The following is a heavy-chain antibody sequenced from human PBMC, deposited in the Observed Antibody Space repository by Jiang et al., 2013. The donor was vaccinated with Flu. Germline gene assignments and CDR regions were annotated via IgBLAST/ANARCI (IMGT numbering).Heavy chain of an antibody. V-gene: IGHV4-59*01. CDR2: IYYSGST. CDR1: GGSISSYY. D-gene: IGHD3-22*01. CDR3: ARGGSSGYR. Sequence: LLKPSETLSLTCTVSGGSISSYYWSWIRQPPGKGLEWIGYIYYSGSTNYNPSLKSRVTISVDTSKNQFSLKLSSVTAADTAVYYCARGGSSGYRWGQGTLVTVSS. J-gene: IGHJ5*02.